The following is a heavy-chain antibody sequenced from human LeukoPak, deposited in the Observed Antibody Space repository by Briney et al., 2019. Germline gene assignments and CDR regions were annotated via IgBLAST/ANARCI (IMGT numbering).Heavy chain of an antibody. CDR1: GFTFSSYA. CDR3: ARDGSSGWTWYFDY. Sequence: GRSLRLSCAASGFTFSSYAMHWVRQAPGKGLEWVAVISYDGSNKYYADSVKGRFTISRDNSKNTLYLQMNSLRAEDTAVYYCARDGSSGWTWYFDYWGQGTLVTASS. D-gene: IGHD6-19*01. V-gene: IGHV3-30-3*01. J-gene: IGHJ4*02. CDR2: ISYDGSNK.